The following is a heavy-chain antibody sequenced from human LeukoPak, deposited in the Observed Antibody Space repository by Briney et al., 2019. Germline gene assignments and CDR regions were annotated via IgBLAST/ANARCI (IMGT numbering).Heavy chain of an antibody. V-gene: IGHV3-30*04. Sequence: GRSLGLSCAASGFTFSSYAMHWVRQAPGNWLEWVAVISYDGSNKYYADSVKGRFTISRDNSKNTLYLQMNSLRAEDTAVYYCARDGVVPAAMSYYFDYWGQGTLVTVSS. CDR2: ISYDGSNK. CDR1: GFTFSSYA. CDR3: ARDGVVPAAMSYYFDY. D-gene: IGHD2-2*01. J-gene: IGHJ4*02.